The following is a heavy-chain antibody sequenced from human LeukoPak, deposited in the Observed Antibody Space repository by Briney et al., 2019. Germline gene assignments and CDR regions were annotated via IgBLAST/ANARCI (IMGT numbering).Heavy chain of an antibody. Sequence: SETLSLTCAVYGGSFSGYYWSWIRQPPGKGLEWIGEINHSGSTNYNPSLKSRVTISVDTSKNQSSLKLSSVTAADTAVYYCARGGVDLYYYGSGSYYNRGWFDPWGQGTLVTVSS. D-gene: IGHD3-10*01. CDR2: INHSGST. V-gene: IGHV4-34*01. J-gene: IGHJ5*02. CDR3: ARGGVDLYYYGSGSYYNRGWFDP. CDR1: GGSFSGYY.